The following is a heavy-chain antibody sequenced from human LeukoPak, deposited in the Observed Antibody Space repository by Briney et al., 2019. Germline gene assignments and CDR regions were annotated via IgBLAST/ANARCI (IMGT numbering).Heavy chain of an antibody. CDR3: ASMRRYCSSTSCPED. CDR2: MNPNSGNT. CDR1: GYTFTSYD. V-gene: IGHV1-8*03. J-gene: IGHJ4*02. D-gene: IGHD2-2*01. Sequence: ASVKVSCKASGYTFTSYDINWVRQATGQGLEWMGWMNPNSGNTGYAQKFQGRVTITRNTSISTAYMELSSLRSEDTAVYYCASMRRYCSSTSCPEDWGQGTLVTVSS.